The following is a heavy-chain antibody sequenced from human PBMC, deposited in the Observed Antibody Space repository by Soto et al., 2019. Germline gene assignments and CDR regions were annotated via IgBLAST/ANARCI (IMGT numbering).Heavy chain of an antibody. V-gene: IGHV1-3*01. CDR1: GFTFTGYA. Sequence: ASVNVSCKASGFTFTGYAIHWVRQAPGQGLEWMGWINAGNTNTKYSRKFQGRVTITRDTSASTAYMEVSSLTFEDTAVYFCARAGAWYVDYWGKGTLLTVS. J-gene: IGHJ4*02. CDR2: INAGNTNT. CDR3: ARAGAWYVDY.